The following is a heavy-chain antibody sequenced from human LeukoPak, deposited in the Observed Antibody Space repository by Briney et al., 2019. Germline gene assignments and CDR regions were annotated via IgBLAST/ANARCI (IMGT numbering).Heavy chain of an antibody. CDR2: IYTSGSN. Sequence: SETLSLTCTVSGGSISSYYWSWIRQPAGKGLEWIGRIYTSGSNNYNPSLKSRVTISVDTSKNQFSLKLSSVTAADTAVYYCARVVEMVTIEDYYYGMDVWGQGTTVTVSS. V-gene: IGHV4-4*07. D-gene: IGHD5-24*01. J-gene: IGHJ6*02. CDR3: ARVVEMVTIEDYYYGMDV. CDR1: GGSISSYY.